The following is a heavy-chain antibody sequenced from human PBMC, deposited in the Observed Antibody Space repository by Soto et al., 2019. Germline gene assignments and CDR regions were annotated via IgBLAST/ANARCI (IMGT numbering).Heavy chain of an antibody. CDR1: GGSITSYR. Sequence: QVQLQESGPGLVRPLETLSLTCKVSGGSITSYRWSWIRQSAGKGLEWIGRINTSGNTHYNPSLKSRVTVSIDTSQNQFFLTVTSVTAAGSAVYYCSRESGDNWDYEAYWGQGTPVTVSS. V-gene: IGHV4-4*07. CDR2: INTSGNT. D-gene: IGHD1-7*01. J-gene: IGHJ4*02. CDR3: SRESGDNWDYEAY.